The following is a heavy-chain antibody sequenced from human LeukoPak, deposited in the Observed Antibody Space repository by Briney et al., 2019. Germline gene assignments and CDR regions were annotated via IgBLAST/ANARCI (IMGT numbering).Heavy chain of an antibody. CDR3: ARGLYNRNY. J-gene: IGHJ4*02. D-gene: IGHD1-14*01. CDR2: IKQDGSEK. V-gene: IGHV3-7*01. CDR1: GFTFSSYW. Sequence: PGGSLRLSCAASGFTFSSYWMSWVRQAPGKGLESVANIKQDGSEKSYVESVKGRFTISRDNAKNSLYLQMNSMGVEDTAVYYCARGLYNRNYWGQGTLVTVSS.